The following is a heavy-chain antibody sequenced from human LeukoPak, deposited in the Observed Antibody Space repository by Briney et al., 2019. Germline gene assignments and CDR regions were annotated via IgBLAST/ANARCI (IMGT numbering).Heavy chain of an antibody. Sequence: ASVKVSFKASGYTFTGYYMHWVRQAPGQGLEWMGWINPNSGGTNYAQKFQGRVTMTRDTSISTAYMELSRLRSDDTAVYYCARVMIQMYYYDSSGYYDYWGQGTLVTVSS. CDR2: INPNSGGT. V-gene: IGHV1-2*02. J-gene: IGHJ4*02. CDR3: ARVMIQMYYYDSSGYYDY. CDR1: GYTFTGYY. D-gene: IGHD3-22*01.